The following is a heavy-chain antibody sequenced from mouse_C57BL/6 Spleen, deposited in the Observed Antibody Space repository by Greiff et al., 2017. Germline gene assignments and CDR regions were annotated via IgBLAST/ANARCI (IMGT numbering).Heavy chain of an antibody. Sequence: EVQLVESGGGLVQPKGSLKLSCAASGFTFNTYAMHWVRQAPGKGLEWVARIRSKSSNYATYYADSVKDRFNISRDDSQSMLYLQMNNLKTEDTAMYYCVRDRGNYFYYAMDYWGQGTSVTVSS. CDR3: VRDRGNYFYYAMDY. CDR1: GFTFNTYA. D-gene: IGHD2-1*01. V-gene: IGHV10-3*01. J-gene: IGHJ4*01. CDR2: IRSKSSNYAT.